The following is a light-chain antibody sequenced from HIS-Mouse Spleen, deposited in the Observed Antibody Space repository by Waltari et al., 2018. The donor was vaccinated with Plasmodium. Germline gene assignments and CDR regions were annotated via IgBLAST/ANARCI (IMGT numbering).Light chain of an antibody. CDR2: CAS. CDR3: QQYNNWPRGT. V-gene: IGKV3-15*01. CDR1: QSVSSN. Sequence: EIVMTQSPATLSVSPGERATLSCRASQSVSSNFAWYQQKPGQPPRLLSYCASTRATGIPARCSGSGSGTEFTLTISSMQSEDFTVYYCQQYNNWPRGTFGQGTKVEIK. J-gene: IGKJ1*01.